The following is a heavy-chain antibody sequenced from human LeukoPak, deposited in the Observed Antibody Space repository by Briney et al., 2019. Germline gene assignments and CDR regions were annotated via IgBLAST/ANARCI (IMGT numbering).Heavy chain of an antibody. J-gene: IGHJ5*02. V-gene: IGHV4-59*01. D-gene: IGHD3-9*01. CDR1: GASINDYY. CDR3: ANYDILTGYLTS. CDR2: IYYSGST. Sequence: SETLSLTCTVSGASINDYYWTWIRQPPGKGLEWIWYIYYSGSTNYNPSLKSRVTISVDTSKNQFSLKLSSVTAADTAVYYCANYDILTGYLTSWGQGTLVTVSS.